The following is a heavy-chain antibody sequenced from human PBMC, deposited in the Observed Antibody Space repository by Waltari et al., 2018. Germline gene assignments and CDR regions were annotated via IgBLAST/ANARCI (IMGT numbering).Heavy chain of an antibody. V-gene: IGHV4-39*07. J-gene: IGHJ4*02. CDR3: ARERITIFGVVINFDY. D-gene: IGHD3-3*01. CDR1: GGSISSSSYY. Sequence: QLQLQESGPGLVKPSETLSLTCTVSGGSISSSSYYWGWIRQPPGKGLEWIGSIYYSGSTYYTPSLKGRVTISVDTSKNQFSLKLSSVTAADTAVYYCARERITIFGVVINFDYWGQGTLVTVSS. CDR2: IYYSGST.